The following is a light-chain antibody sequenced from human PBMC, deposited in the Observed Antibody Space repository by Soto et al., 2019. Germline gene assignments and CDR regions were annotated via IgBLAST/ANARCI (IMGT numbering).Light chain of an antibody. V-gene: IGLV2-14*01. CDR3: SSYTSSSTQA. CDR2: DVS. J-gene: IGLJ1*01. CDR1: SSDVGGYNY. Sequence: LTQPASVSGSPGQSITISCTGTSSDVGGYNYVSWYQQHPGKAPKLMIYDVSNRPSGVSNRFSGSKSGNTASLTISGLQAEDEADYYCSSYTSSSTQAFGTGTKVTVL.